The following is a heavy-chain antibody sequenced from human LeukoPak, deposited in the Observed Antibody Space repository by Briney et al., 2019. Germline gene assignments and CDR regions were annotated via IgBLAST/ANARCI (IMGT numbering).Heavy chain of an antibody. CDR3: ARVFQLWLNWFDP. CDR2: INPNSGGT. CDR1: GYTSTGYY. V-gene: IGHV1-2*06. J-gene: IGHJ5*02. Sequence: ASVKVSCKASGYTSTGYYIHWVRQAPGQGLEWMGPINPNSGGTNYAQNFQGRVTMTRDTSISTAYMELSRLRSDDTAVYYCARVFQLWLNWFDPWGQGTLVTVSS. D-gene: IGHD5-18*01.